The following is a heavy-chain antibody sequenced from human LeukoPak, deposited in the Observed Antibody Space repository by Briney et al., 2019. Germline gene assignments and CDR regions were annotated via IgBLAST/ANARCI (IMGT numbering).Heavy chain of an antibody. CDR1: RFTFTTYA. V-gene: IGHV3-23*01. CDR2: ISNSGDNT. J-gene: IGHJ4*02. CDR3: AKSHSVGYRGYFDS. D-gene: IGHD5-18*01. Sequence: GSLRLSCAASRFTFTTYAMSWVRRAPGKGLEWLSTISNSGDNTYYADSVKGRFTISRDNSKNTLSLQMNSLRADDTAVYYCAKSHSVGYRGYFDSWGQGALVTVSS.